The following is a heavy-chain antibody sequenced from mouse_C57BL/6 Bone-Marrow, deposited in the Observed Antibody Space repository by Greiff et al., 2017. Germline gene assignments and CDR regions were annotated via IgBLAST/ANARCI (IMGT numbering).Heavy chain of an antibody. CDR2: LHPADSDT. D-gene: IGHD1-1*02. CDR1: GYTFTSYW. J-gene: IGHJ3*01. CDR3: AIGIPLSSWFAY. V-gene: IGHV1-74*01. Sequence: VQLQQPGAELVKPGASVKVSCKASGYTFTSYWMHWVKPRPGQGLEWIGRLHPADSDTNYNQKFKGKATLTVDKSSSTANMQPSSLTSEYSAVYSFAIGIPLSSWFAYWGQGTLVTVSA.